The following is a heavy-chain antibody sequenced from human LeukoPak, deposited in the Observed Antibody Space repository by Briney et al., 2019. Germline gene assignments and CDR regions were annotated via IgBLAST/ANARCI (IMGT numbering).Heavy chain of an antibody. CDR1: GFTFSSYS. Sequence: GGSLRLSCAASGFTFSSYSMNWVRQAPGKGLEWVSSISSSSSYIYYADSVKGRFTISRDNAKNSLYLQMNSLRAEDTAVYYCARDLRWLVQAYFDYWGQGTLVTVSS. D-gene: IGHD6-19*01. V-gene: IGHV3-21*01. CDR3: ARDLRWLVQAYFDY. J-gene: IGHJ4*02. CDR2: ISSSSSYI.